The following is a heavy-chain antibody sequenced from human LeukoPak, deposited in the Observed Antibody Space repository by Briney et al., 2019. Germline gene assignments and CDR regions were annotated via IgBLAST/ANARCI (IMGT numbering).Heavy chain of an antibody. CDR3: ARDIVGATNEPDY. D-gene: IGHD1-26*01. Sequence: GGSLRLSCVASGFTFSHSWMNWVRQAPGKGLEWVSYISSSSTIYYADSVKGRFTISRDNAKNSLYLQMNSLRDEDTAVYYCARDIVGATNEPDYWGQGTLVTVSS. V-gene: IGHV3-69-1*01. CDR1: GFTFSHSW. J-gene: IGHJ4*02. CDR2: ISSSSTI.